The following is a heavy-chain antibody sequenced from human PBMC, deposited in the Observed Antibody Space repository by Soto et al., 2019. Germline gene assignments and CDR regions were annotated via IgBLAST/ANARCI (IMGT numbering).Heavy chain of an antibody. V-gene: IGHV4-59*01. CDR3: ARDGDRYSGYDLNWFDP. CDR2: IYYSGST. Sequence: TSETLSLTCTVSGGYISSYYWSWIRQPPGKGLEWIGYIYYSGSTNYNPSLKSRVTISVDTSKNQFSLKLSSVTAADMAVYYCARDGDRYSGYDLNWFDPWGQGTLVTVSS. J-gene: IGHJ5*02. CDR1: GGYISSYY. D-gene: IGHD5-12*01.